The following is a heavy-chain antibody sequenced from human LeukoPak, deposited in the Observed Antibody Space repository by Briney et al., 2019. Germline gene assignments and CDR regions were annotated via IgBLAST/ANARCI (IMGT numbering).Heavy chain of an antibody. J-gene: IGHJ4*02. CDR3: ARNSYYDSSGYYYVSPFDY. V-gene: IGHV3-30-3*01. CDR1: GFTFSSYA. Sequence: VGSPRLSCAASGFTFSSYAMHWVRQAPGKGLEWVAVISYDGSNKYYADSVKGRFTISRDNSKNTLYLQMNSLRAEDTAVYYCARNSYYDSSGYYYVSPFDYWGQGTLVTVSS. CDR2: ISYDGSNK. D-gene: IGHD3-22*01.